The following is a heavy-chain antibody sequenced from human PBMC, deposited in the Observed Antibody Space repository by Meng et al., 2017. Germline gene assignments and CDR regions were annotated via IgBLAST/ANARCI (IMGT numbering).Heavy chain of an antibody. V-gene: IGHV1-2*06. CDR2: INPKSGDT. J-gene: IGHJ4*02. CDR3: ARDEDISAAGKLFGDY. Sequence: ASVKVSCKASGYTFPDYWLHWVRRAPGQGLEWMGRINPKSGDTHYAQRFQGRVTMTGDTSISTAYMELSGLRSDDTAMYYCARDEDISAAGKLFGDYWGKGTLVTLLL. CDR1: GYTFPDYW. D-gene: IGHD6-13*01.